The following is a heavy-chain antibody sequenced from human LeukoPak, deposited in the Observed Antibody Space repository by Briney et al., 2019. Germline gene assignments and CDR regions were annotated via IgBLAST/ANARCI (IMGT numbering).Heavy chain of an antibody. CDR2: IYYSGST. CDR3: ARVDSSSPYNWFDP. D-gene: IGHD6-6*01. Sequence: TLSLTCTVSGGSISSGDYYWSWIRQPPGKGLEWIGYIYYSGSTYYNPSLKSRVTISVDTSKNQFSLKLSSVTAADTAVYYCARVDSSSPYNWFDPWGQGTLVTVSS. J-gene: IGHJ5*02. CDR1: GGSISSGDYY. V-gene: IGHV4-30-4*08.